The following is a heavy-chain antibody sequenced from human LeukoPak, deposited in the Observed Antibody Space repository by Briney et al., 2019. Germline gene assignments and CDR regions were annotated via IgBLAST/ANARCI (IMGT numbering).Heavy chain of an antibody. D-gene: IGHD3-9*01. V-gene: IGHV5-51*01. Sequence: GASLKISCKGSGYSFTSYWIGWVRQMPGKGLEWMGIIYPGDSDTRYSPSFQGQVTISADKSISTAYLQWSSLKASDTAMYYCARSYYDILTGYSSYYFDYWGQGTLVTVSS. J-gene: IGHJ4*02. CDR1: GYSFTSYW. CDR3: ARSYYDILTGYSSYYFDY. CDR2: IYPGDSDT.